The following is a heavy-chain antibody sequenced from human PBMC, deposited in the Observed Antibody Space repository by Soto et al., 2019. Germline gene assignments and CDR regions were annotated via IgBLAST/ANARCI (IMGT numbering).Heavy chain of an antibody. D-gene: IGHD2-15*01. J-gene: IGHJ4*02. Sequence: GASVKVSCKASCYTFTSYGISWVRQAPGQRVEWMGWISAYNGNTNYAQKLQGRVTMTTDTSTSTAYMELRSLRSDDTAVYYCARGVTSLGYCSGGSCYTLDSLGYWGQGTLVTVSS. CDR1: CYTFTSYG. V-gene: IGHV1-18*01. CDR3: ARGVTSLGYCSGGSCYTLDSLGY. CDR2: ISAYNGNT.